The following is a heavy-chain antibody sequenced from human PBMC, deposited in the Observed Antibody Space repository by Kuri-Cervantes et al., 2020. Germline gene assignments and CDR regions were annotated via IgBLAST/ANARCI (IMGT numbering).Heavy chain of an antibody. J-gene: IGHJ4*02. CDR3: ARGYDSSGYYYY. CDR2: INPNSGGT. Sequence: ASVKVSCKASGYTFTSYDINWVRQAPGQGLEWMGWINPNSGGTNYAQKFQGRVTMTRDTSINTAYMELSRLRSDDTAVYYCARGYDSSGYYYYWGQGTLVTVSS. V-gene: IGHV1-2*02. D-gene: IGHD3-22*01. CDR1: GYTFTSYD.